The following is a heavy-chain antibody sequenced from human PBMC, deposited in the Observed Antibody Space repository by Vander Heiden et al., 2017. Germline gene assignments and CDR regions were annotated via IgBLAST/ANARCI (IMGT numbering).Heavy chain of an antibody. Sequence: QVQLVQSGAEVKKPGASVTVSCKASGYTFTSYAMHWVRQAPGQRLEWMGWINAGNGNTKDSQKFQGRVTITRDTSASTAYMELSSLRSEDTAVYYCASESMVDPWGQGTLVTVSS. CDR3: ASESMVDP. D-gene: IGHD3-10*01. J-gene: IGHJ5*02. V-gene: IGHV1-3*01. CDR1: GYTFTSYA. CDR2: INAGNGNT.